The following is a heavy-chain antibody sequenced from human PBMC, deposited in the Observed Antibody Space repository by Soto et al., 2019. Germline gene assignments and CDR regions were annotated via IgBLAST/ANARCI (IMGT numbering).Heavy chain of an antibody. Sequence: VGSSRLPFAPSGFTLSSFVMHCVGDAPGKGLEWVAVISYDGSNKYYADSVKGRFTISRANSKHKLYMQMNSLRAEDTAVYYCATDDGLQLWFGAWGKGTTATASS. CDR2: ISYDGSNK. J-gene: IGHJ6*03. V-gene: IGHV3-30*01. CDR3: ATDDGLQLWFGA. CDR1: GFTLSSFV. D-gene: IGHD5-18*01.